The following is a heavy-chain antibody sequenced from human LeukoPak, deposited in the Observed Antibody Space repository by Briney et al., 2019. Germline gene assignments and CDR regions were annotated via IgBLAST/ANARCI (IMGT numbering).Heavy chain of an antibody. Sequence: GGSLRLSCAASGFTFNSYAMSWVRQAPGKGLEWVSAISGSGGSTYYADSVKGRFTISRDNSKNTLYLQMNSLRAEDTAVYYCAKDLIRGDTAMVIDYWGQGTLVTVSS. CDR1: GFTFNSYA. D-gene: IGHD5-18*01. CDR2: ISGSGGST. J-gene: IGHJ4*02. CDR3: AKDLIRGDTAMVIDY. V-gene: IGHV3-23*01.